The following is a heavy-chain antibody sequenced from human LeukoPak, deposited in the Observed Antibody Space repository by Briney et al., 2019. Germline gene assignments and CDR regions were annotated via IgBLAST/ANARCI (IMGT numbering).Heavy chain of an antibody. J-gene: IGHJ2*01. V-gene: IGHV4-30-4*01. CDR3: ARDPYCSGGSCYWRAYWYFHL. CDR2: IYYSGST. Sequence: SETLSLTCTVSGGSISSGDYYWSWIRQPPGKGLEWIGYIYYSGSTYYNPSLKSRVTISVDTSKNQFSLKLSSVTAADTAVYYCARDPYCSGGSCYWRAYWYFHLWGRGTLVTVSS. D-gene: IGHD2-15*01. CDR1: GGSISSGDYY.